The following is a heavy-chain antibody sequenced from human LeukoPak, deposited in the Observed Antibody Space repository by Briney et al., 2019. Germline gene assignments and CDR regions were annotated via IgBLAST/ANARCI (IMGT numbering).Heavy chain of an antibody. V-gene: IGHV3-30-3*01. J-gene: IGHJ4*02. D-gene: IGHD3-3*01. CDR3: AKDRDFWSGLAGTFDY. CDR1: GFTFSSYA. Sequence: GGSLRLSCAASGFTFSSYAMHWVRQAPGKGLEWVAVISYDGSNKYYADSVKGRFTISRDNSKNTLYLQMNSLRAEDTAVYYCAKDRDFWSGLAGTFDYWGQGTLVTVSS. CDR2: ISYDGSNK.